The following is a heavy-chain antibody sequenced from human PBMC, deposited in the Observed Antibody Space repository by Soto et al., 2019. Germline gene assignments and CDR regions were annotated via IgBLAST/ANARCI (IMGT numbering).Heavy chain of an antibody. CDR1: GFTFSDYY. Sequence: GWSLRLSCAASGFTFSDYYMSWSLQAAWNGLGWVSYISSSGSTIYYADSVKGRFTISRDNAKNSLYLQMNSLRAEDTAVYYCARGYDSSGYYLEYYYGMDVWGQGTTVTVSS. CDR3: ARGYDSSGYYLEYYYGMDV. J-gene: IGHJ6*02. CDR2: ISSSGSTI. V-gene: IGHV3-11*01. D-gene: IGHD3-22*01.